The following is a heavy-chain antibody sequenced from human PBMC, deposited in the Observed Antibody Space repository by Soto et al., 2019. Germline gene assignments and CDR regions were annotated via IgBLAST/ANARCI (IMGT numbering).Heavy chain of an antibody. J-gene: IGHJ6*02. CDR3: ARRGYRYGQYYYYYYGMDV. V-gene: IGHV1-69*01. Sequence: QVQLVQSGAEVKKPGSSVKVSCTASGGTFSSYAISWVRQAPGQGLEWMGGNIPIFGTANYAQKFQGRVTITADESTSTASMELSSLRSEDMAVYYCARRGYRYGQYYYYYYGMDVWGQGTTVTVSS. D-gene: IGHD5-18*01. CDR2: NIPIFGTA. CDR1: GGTFSSYA.